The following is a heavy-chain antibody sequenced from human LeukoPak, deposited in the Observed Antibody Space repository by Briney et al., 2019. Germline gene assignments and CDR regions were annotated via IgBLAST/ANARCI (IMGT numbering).Heavy chain of an antibody. V-gene: IGHV4-34*01. J-gene: IGHJ4*02. Sequence: SETLSLTCAVYGGSFSGYYWSWICQSPGKGLEWIGEINHSGSTNYNPSLKSRVTTSVDTSKNQFSLKLTSVTAADTAVYYCARLYDSSGYYYFDYWGQGTLVTVSS. CDR3: ARLYDSSGYYYFDY. CDR2: INHSGST. CDR1: GGSFSGYY. D-gene: IGHD3-22*01.